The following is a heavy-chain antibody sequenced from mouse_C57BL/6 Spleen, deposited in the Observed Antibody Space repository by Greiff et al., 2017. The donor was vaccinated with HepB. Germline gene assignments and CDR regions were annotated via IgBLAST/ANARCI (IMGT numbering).Heavy chain of an antibody. D-gene: IGHD2-5*01. Sequence: QVHVKQSGAELARPGASVKLSCKASGYTFTSYGISWVKQRTGQGLEWIGEIYPRSGNTYYNEKFKGKATLTADKSSSTAYMELRSLTSEDSAVYFCARRGSNPYAMDYWGQGTSVTVSS. CDR2: IYPRSGNT. V-gene: IGHV1-81*01. CDR1: GYTFTSYG. CDR3: ARRGSNPYAMDY. J-gene: IGHJ4*01.